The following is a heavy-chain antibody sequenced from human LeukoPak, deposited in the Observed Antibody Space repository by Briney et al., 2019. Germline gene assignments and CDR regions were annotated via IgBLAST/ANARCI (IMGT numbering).Heavy chain of an antibody. CDR3: ARGKGFYDY. CDR2: ISSNGGST. V-gene: IGHV3-64*01. CDR1: GFTFSSYA. J-gene: IGHJ4*02. D-gene: IGHD3-3*01. Sequence: GGSLRLSCAASGFTFSSYAIHWVRQAPGKGLEYVSAISSNGGSTYYANSVKGRFTISRDNSKNTLYLQMGSLRAEDMAVYYCARGKGFYDYWGQGTLVTVSS.